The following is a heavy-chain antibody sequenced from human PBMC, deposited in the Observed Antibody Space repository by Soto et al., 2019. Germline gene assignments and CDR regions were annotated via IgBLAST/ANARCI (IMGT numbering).Heavy chain of an antibody. V-gene: IGHV1-69*06. CDR3: ARDRTDSGYYTNWLDP. CDR1: GGTFGSDA. D-gene: IGHD3-22*01. CDR2: IIPIFGTT. Sequence: SVKVSCKASGGTFGSDAITWVRQAPGQGLEWVGRIIPIFGTTNYAQNLQGRVTISADKSTLTSYMELHSLISDDTALYYCARDRTDSGYYTNWLDPWGQGTQVTVSS. J-gene: IGHJ5*02.